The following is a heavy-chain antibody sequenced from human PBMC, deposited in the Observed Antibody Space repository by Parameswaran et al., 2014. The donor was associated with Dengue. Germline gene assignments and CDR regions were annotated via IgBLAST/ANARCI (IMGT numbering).Heavy chain of an antibody. CDR2: INHSGST. CDR3: ARGLTGRRIGSGYYGY. Sequence: WIRQPPGKGLEWIGEINHSGSTNYNPSLKSRVTISVDTSKNQFSLKLSSVTAADTAVYYCARGLTGRRIGSGYYGYWGQGTLVTVSS. J-gene: IGHJ4*02. D-gene: IGHD3-22*01. V-gene: IGHV4-34*01.